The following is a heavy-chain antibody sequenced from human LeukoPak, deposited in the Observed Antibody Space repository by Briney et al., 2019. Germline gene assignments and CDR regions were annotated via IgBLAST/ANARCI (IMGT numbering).Heavy chain of an antibody. CDR1: GFTFSSYA. CDR3: AKDGPRYYSDTRGYYLDY. D-gene: IGHD3-22*01. Sequence: QTGGSLRLSCAASGFTFSSYAMHWVRQAPGEGLEWVAVISYNGSNKKYADSVKGRFTISRDNSKNTLYLQMNSLRAEDTAVYYCAKDGPRYYSDTRGYYLDYWGQGTLVTVSS. V-gene: IGHV3-30*04. CDR2: ISYNGSNK. J-gene: IGHJ4*02.